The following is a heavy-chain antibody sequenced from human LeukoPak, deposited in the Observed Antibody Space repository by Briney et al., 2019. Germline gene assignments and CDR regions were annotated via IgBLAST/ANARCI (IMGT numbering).Heavy chain of an antibody. D-gene: IGHD3-10*01. CDR1: GGPITTYY. V-gene: IGHV4-4*07. CDR3: ARDSGTTGEVKFDP. CDR2: ISGSGVI. Sequence: IPSETLSLTCTVSGGPITTYYLSWIRQSAGMGLEWIGRISGSGVITYNPSLKSRVILSLDTSNNHFSLKLISVTAADTAVYYCARDSGTTGEVKFDPWGQGMLVTVSS. J-gene: IGHJ5*02.